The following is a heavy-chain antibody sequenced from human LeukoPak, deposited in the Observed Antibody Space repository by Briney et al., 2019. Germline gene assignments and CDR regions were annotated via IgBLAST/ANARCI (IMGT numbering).Heavy chain of an antibody. CDR3: AREGYYYDNSGYYLDYYYMDV. V-gene: IGHV3-74*01. CDR1: GFTFDDYA. J-gene: IGHJ6*03. D-gene: IGHD3-22*01. Sequence: GGSLRLSCAASGFTFDDYAMHWVRQAPGKGLVWVSRINSDGSSTSYADSVKGRFTISRDNAKNTLYLQMNSLRAEDTAVYYCAREGYYYDNSGYYLDYYYMDVWGKGTTVTVSS. CDR2: INSDGSST.